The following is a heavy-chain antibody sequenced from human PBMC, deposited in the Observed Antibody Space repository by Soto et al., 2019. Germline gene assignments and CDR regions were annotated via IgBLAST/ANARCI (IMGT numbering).Heavy chain of an antibody. J-gene: IGHJ4*02. CDR1: GYTFTSYG. V-gene: IGHV1-18*01. CDR3: ALIKGSSSSGGPRDI. Sequence: ASVKVFSKASGYTFTSYGISWVRQAPGQGLEWMGWISAYNGNTNYAQKRQGRVTMTTDTSTSTAYVELRSLRSDDTAVYYCALIKGSSSSGGPRDIWGQGTLVTSPQ. CDR2: ISAYNGNT. D-gene: IGHD6-13*01.